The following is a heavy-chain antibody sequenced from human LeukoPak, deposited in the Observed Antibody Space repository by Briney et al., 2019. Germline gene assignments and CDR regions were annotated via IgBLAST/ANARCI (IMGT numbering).Heavy chain of an antibody. Sequence: SETLSLTCTVSGGSISSSRYYWGWIRQPPGKGLEWIGSIYYSGSTYYNPSLKSRVTISVDTSKNQFSLKLSSVTAADTAVYYCARLIRVLDDYDFWSGYYRRAPYFDYWGQGTLVTVSS. J-gene: IGHJ4*02. CDR2: IYYSGST. CDR3: ARLIRVLDDYDFWSGYYRRAPYFDY. CDR1: GGSISSSRYY. D-gene: IGHD3-3*01. V-gene: IGHV4-39*01.